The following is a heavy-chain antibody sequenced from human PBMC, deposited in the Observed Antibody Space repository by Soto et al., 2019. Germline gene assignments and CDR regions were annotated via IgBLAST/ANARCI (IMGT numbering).Heavy chain of an antibody. Sequence: QVQLVQSGAEVQKPGSSVKVSCKASGGTFSSYAISWVRQAPGQGLEWMGGIIPIFGTANYAQKFQGRVTITADESTSTAYMELSSLRSEDTAVYYCARDRSLGGGSSGWEGWGQGTLVTVSS. J-gene: IGHJ4*02. CDR3: ARDRSLGGGSSGWEG. D-gene: IGHD2-15*01. V-gene: IGHV1-69*01. CDR1: GGTFSSYA. CDR2: IIPIFGTA.